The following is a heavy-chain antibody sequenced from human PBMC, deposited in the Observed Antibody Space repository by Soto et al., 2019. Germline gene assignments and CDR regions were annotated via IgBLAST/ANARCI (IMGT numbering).Heavy chain of an antibody. J-gene: IGHJ5*02. D-gene: IGHD2-21*02. CDR1: GSTLSSYL. Sequence: PGAPLRLSCAASGSTLSSYLIHWVRPAPGKGLVWVSRIKIDGKSKSYAESVNGRFAISRDNAKNTLYLQIHGLTAEDTAVYYCARESGDWPPNWFDPWGQGTLVTVSS. V-gene: IGHV3-74*01. CDR3: ARESGDWPPNWFDP. CDR2: IKIDGKSK.